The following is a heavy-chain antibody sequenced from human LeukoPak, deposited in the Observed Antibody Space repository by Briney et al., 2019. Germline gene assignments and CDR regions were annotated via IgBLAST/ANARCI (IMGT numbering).Heavy chain of an antibody. Sequence: GGSLRLSCAASGFTFSTYGLQWVRQAPGKGLEWVSFISYTSHKYYADSVKGRFTISRDNSKNTLYLQMNSLRAEDTAVYYCAKDEGLERPTPGYWGQGALVTVSS. CDR3: AKDEGLERPTPGY. CDR1: GFTFSTYG. D-gene: IGHD1-1*01. V-gene: IGHV3-30*02. CDR2: ISYTSHK. J-gene: IGHJ4*02.